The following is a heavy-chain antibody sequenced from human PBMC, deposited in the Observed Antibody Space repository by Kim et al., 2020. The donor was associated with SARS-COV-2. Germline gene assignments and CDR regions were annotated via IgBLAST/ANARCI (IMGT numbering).Heavy chain of an antibody. J-gene: IGHJ4*02. CDR3: ARGVSDY. CDR2: TSGNT. V-gene: IGHV1-8*01. Sequence: TSGNTGYAQKFQGRVTMTRNTSISTAYMELSSLRSEDTAVYYCARGVSDYWGQGTLVTVSS.